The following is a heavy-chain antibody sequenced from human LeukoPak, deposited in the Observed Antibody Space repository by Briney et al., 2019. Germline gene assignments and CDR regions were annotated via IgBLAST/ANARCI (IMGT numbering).Heavy chain of an antibody. J-gene: IGHJ4*02. Sequence: PSETLSLTCAVYGGSFSGYYWSWRRQPPGKGLEWIGEIDHRGSTNYNPSLKSRVTISVDTSKNQFSLRLSSVTTADTAVYSCVSPIGDSSTSEHWGQGTLVTVSS. CDR1: GGSFSGYY. V-gene: IGHV4-34*01. D-gene: IGHD6-13*01. CDR2: IDHRGST. CDR3: VSPIGDSSTSEH.